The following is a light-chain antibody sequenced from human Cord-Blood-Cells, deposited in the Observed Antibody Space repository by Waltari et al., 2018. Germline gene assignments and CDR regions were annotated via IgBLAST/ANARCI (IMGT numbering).Light chain of an antibody. J-gene: IGLJ3*02. CDR3: SSYTSSSWV. Sequence: QSALTQPASVSGSPGQSITISCTGTSRDVGCYNYVSWYQQHPGKAPKLMIYDVSNRPSGVSNRFSGSKSGNTASLTISGLQAEDEADYYCSSYTSSSWVFGGGTKLTVL. CDR1: SRDVGCYNY. V-gene: IGLV2-14*01. CDR2: DVS.